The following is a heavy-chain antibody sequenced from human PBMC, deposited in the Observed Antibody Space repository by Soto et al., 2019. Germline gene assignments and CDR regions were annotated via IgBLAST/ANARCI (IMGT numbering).Heavy chain of an antibody. V-gene: IGHV5-51*01. CDR2: IYPGDSDM. CDR3: ARACRECWGCPDY. J-gene: IGHJ4*02. Sequence: PXECLSLSREGGGYSFSNHWLTWVREIREKGLEWMGAIYPGDSDMRYSPSFRGQVTISVDKSINTAYLQWGSLTVSDTAKSYCARACRECWGCPDYWGQGTRVTVSS. D-gene: IGHD3-10*02. CDR1: GYSFSNHW.